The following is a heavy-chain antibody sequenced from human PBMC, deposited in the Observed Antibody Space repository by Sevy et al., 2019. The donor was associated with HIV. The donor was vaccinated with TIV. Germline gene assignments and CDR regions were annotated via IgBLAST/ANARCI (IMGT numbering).Heavy chain of an antibody. CDR3: ARDLEFYDYGDYGPAFMPDY. CDR2: IWFDGSKT. V-gene: IGHV3-33*01. Sequence: GGSLRLSCAASGFTFSTYGMHWVRQAPGKGLEWVAVIWFDGSKTYYADSVNGRFTISRDIAKNTLHLQMNSLRAEDTAVYYCARDLEFYDYGDYGPAFMPDYWGQGTLVTVSS. D-gene: IGHD4-17*01. J-gene: IGHJ4*02. CDR1: GFTFSTYG.